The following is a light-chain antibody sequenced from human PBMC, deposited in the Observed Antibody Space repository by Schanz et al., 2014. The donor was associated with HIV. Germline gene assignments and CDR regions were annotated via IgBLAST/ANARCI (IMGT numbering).Light chain of an antibody. CDR3: TSSGGTNNFVI. V-gene: IGLV2-8*01. CDR2: EMH. J-gene: IGLJ2*01. CDR1: SSDVGDYNY. Sequence: QSALTQPPSASGSPGQSVTLSCTGTSSDVGDYNYVSWYQQHPGKAPKLLISEMHRRPSGVPDRFSGSRSGNTASLTVSDLQAEDEADYYCTSSGGTNNFVIFGGGTKLTVL.